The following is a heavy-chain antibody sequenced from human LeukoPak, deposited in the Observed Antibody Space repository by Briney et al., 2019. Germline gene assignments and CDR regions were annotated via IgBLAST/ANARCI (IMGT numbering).Heavy chain of an antibody. V-gene: IGHV4-59*08. J-gene: IGHJ3*02. D-gene: IGHD3-22*01. CDR2: IYYSGGT. CDR3: TRYAGFGSGYCHDSFDI. CDR1: GDSLNDYN. Sequence: SETPSLTCTVSGDSLNDYNWSWIWQPPGNRVERIGWIYYSGGTMYSPSLESRVTISLDTSRPQFSLDLNSAAAAPTAAHSCTRYAGFGSGYCHDSFDIWGQGSMVIVSS.